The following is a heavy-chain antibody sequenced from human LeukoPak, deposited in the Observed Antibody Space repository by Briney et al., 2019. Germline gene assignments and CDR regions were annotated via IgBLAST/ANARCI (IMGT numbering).Heavy chain of an antibody. D-gene: IGHD3-22*01. V-gene: IGHV3-11*04. CDR3: ARSMILTSEDS. CDR1: GFRFDDYY. Sequence: PGGSLRLSCAASGFRFDDYYMGWIRQAPGKGLDYISYISASGSVQYYTDSVKGRFTVSRDNSKNSLYLLMNSLTAEDTAIYYCARSMILTSEDSWGRGTLVTVSS. J-gene: IGHJ4*02. CDR2: ISASGSVQ.